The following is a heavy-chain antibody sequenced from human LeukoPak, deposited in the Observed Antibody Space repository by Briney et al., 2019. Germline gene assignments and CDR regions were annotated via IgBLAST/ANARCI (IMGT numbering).Heavy chain of an antibody. Sequence: ASVKVSCKASGYTFTGYYMHWVRQAPGQGREWMGWIKPNSGGTNYAQKFQGRVTMTRDTSISTAYMELSRLRSDDTAVYYCARESDYGENWFDLWGQGTLVTVSS. CDR1: GYTFTGYY. J-gene: IGHJ5*02. D-gene: IGHD4-17*01. CDR3: ARESDYGENWFDL. CDR2: IKPNSGGT. V-gene: IGHV1-2*02.